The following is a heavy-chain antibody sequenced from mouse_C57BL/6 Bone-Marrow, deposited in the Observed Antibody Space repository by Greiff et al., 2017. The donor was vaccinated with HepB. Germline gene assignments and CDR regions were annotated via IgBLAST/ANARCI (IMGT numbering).Heavy chain of an antibody. CDR1: GFTFTDYY. D-gene: IGHD2-12*01. Sequence: EVKLVESGGGLVQPGGSLSLSCAASGFTFTDYYMSWVRQPPGKALEWLGFIRNKANGYTTEYSASVKGRFTISRDNSQSILYLQMNALRAEDSATYYCARRRRGYFDYWGQGTTLTVSS. J-gene: IGHJ2*01. CDR3: ARRRRGYFDY. CDR2: IRNKANGYTT. V-gene: IGHV7-3*01.